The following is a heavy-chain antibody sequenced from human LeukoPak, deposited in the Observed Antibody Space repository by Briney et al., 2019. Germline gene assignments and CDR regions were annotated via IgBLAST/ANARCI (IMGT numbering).Heavy chain of an antibody. CDR2: ISGSGGST. Sequence: GGSLRLSCAASGFIFSSYAMSWVRQAPGKGPEWVSAISGSGGSTYYADSVKGRFTISRDNSKNTLYLQMNSLRAEDTAVYYCAKGDSGSYAVDYWGQGTLVTVSS. J-gene: IGHJ4*02. D-gene: IGHD1-26*01. V-gene: IGHV3-23*01. CDR1: GFIFSSYA. CDR3: AKGDSGSYAVDY.